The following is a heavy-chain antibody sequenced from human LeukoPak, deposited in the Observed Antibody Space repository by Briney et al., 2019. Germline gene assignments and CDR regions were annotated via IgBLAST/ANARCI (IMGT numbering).Heavy chain of an antibody. CDR1: GGSISSYY. CDR2: IYYSGST. Sequence: SETLSLTRTVSGGSISSYYWSWIRQPPGKGLEWIGYIYYSGSTYYNPSLKSRVTISVDRSKNQFSLKLSSVTAADTAVYYCARDQVGAVDYWSQGTLVTVSS. J-gene: IGHJ4*02. CDR3: ARDQVGAVDY. D-gene: IGHD1-26*01. V-gene: IGHV4-59*12.